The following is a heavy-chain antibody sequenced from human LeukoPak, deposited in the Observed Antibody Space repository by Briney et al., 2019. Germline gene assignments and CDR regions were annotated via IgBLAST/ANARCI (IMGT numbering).Heavy chain of an antibody. D-gene: IGHD2-15*01. Sequence: PGGSLRLSCVGSGFTFRSHAMSWVRQAPEKGLEFVSGIYENGGTTYYADSVKGRFSISRDNSKNTLYLQMNSLRAEDTAVYYCAKGTYIVVVVAAIDYWGQGTLVTVSS. CDR1: GFTFRSHA. CDR2: IYENGGTT. V-gene: IGHV3-23*01. CDR3: AKGTYIVVVVAAIDY. J-gene: IGHJ4*02.